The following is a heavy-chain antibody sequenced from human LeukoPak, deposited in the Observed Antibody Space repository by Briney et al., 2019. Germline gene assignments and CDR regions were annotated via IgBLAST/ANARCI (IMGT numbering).Heavy chain of an antibody. CDR2: INPNSGGT. Sequence: ASVKVSCKASGYTFTGYYMHWVRQAPGQGLEWMGWINPNSGGTNYAQKFQGWVTMTRDTSISTAYMELSSLRSEDTAVYYCARVRGYCSSTSCYTGDGFDIWGQGTMVTVSS. J-gene: IGHJ3*02. CDR3: ARVRGYCSSTSCYTGDGFDI. V-gene: IGHV1-2*04. CDR1: GYTFTGYY. D-gene: IGHD2-2*02.